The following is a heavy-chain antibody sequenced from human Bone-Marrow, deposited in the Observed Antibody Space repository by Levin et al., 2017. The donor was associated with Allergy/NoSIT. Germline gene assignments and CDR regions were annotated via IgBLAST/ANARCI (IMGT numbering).Heavy chain of an antibody. CDR1: GGSISNFY. V-gene: IGHV4-59*01. CDR2: LYYSGST. D-gene: IGHD6-19*01. Sequence: SQTLSLTCTVSGGSISNFYWSWIRQPPGKRLEWIGFLYYSGSTNYNPSLKSRVSISVDKSKNQVPLKLSSVTAADTAVYYCTRFQGQWLGSSGFDVWGQGTRVTVSS. CDR3: TRFQGQWLGSSGFDV. J-gene: IGHJ3*01.